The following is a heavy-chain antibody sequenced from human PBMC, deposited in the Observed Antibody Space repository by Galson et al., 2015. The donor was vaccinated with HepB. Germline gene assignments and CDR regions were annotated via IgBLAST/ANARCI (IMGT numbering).Heavy chain of an antibody. J-gene: IGHJ6*02. CDR2: IYSGGGT. CDR3: ARSSGTAMDYYYYGMDV. CDR1: GFTVSSNY. Sequence: SLRLSCAASGFTVSSNYMSWVRQAPGKGLEWVSVIYSGGGTHYADSVKGRFTISRDNSKRTLYLQMNSLRAEDTAVYYCARSSGTAMDYYYYGMDVWGQGTTVTVSS. V-gene: IGHV3-66*01. D-gene: IGHD5-18*01.